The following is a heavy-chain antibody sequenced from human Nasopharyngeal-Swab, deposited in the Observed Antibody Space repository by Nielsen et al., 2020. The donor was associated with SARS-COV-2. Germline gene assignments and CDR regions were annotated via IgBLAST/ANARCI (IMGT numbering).Heavy chain of an antibody. V-gene: IGHV1-24*01. Sequence: ASVKVSCKVSGYTLTELSMHWVRQAPGKGLEWMGGFDPEDGETIYAQKFQGRVTMTEDTSTDTAYMELSSLRSEDTAVYYCATGPAAGNPTWWFDPWGQGTLVTVFS. CDR3: ATGPAAGNPTWWFDP. J-gene: IGHJ5*02. D-gene: IGHD6-13*01. CDR2: FDPEDGET. CDR1: GYTLTELS.